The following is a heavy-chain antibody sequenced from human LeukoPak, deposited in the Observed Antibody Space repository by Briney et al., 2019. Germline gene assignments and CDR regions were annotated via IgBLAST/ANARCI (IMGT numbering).Heavy chain of an antibody. CDR1: GYSISSGYY. D-gene: IGHD5-12*01. J-gene: IGHJ3*02. CDR2: IYHSGST. CDR3: ARPLASILDALDI. V-gene: IGHV4-38-2*01. Sequence: SETLSLTCAVSGYSISSGYYWGWIRQPPGKGLEWIGSIYHSGSTYYNPSLKSRVTISVDTSKNQFSLKLSSVTAADTAVYYCARPLASILDALDIWGQGTMVTVSS.